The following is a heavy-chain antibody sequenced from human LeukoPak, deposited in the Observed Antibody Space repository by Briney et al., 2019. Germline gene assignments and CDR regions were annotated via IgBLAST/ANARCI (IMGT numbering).Heavy chain of an antibody. J-gene: IGHJ6*02. V-gene: IGHV4-34*01. D-gene: IGHD2-15*01. CDR1: GGSFSGYY. CDR2: INHSGNT. CDR3: ARGSYCSGGSCYLRYYYYGMDV. Sequence: PSESLSLTCAVYGGSFSGYYWSWIRQPPGKGLEWIGEINHSGNTNYNPSLKSRVTILVDTSKNQFSLTLSSVTAADTAVYYCARGSYCSGGSCYLRYYYYGMDVWGQGTTVTVSS.